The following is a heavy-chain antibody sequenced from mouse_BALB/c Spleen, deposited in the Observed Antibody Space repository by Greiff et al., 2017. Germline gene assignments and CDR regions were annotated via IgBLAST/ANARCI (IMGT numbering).Heavy chain of an antibody. D-gene: IGHD1-1*01. J-gene: IGHJ3*01. Sequence: VKLMESGPSLVAPSQSLSITCTVSGFSLTGYGVNWVRQPPGKGLEWLGMIWGDGSTDYNSALKSRLSISKDNSKSQVFLKMNSLQTDDTARYYCAREDYYGSSPWFAYWGQGTLVTVSA. CDR3: AREDYYGSSPWFAY. CDR2: IWGDGST. V-gene: IGHV2-6-7*01. CDR1: GFSLTGYG.